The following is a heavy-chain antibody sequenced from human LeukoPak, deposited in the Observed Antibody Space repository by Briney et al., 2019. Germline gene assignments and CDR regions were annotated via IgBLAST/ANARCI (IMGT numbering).Heavy chain of an antibody. CDR1: GFTFSSYG. CDR2: IRYDGSNK. J-gene: IGHJ4*02. V-gene: IGHV3-30*02. D-gene: IGHD3-16*02. CDR3: AKRDDYIWGSYRYTEGFYFDY. Sequence: PGGSLRLSCAASGFTFSSYGMHWVRQAPGKGLEWVAFIRYDGSNKYYADSVKGRFTISRDNSKNTLYLQMNSLRAEDTAVYYCAKRDDYIWGSYRYTEGFYFDYWGQGTLVTVSS.